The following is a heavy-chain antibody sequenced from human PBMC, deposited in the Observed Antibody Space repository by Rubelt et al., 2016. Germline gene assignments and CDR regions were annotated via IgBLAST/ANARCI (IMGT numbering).Heavy chain of an antibody. D-gene: IGHD3-9*01. CDR3: ARSSQYYENLTGVLNAFEI. CDR1: GGSISDYH. CDR2: VHYTGST. Sequence: QVKLQESGPGLVKPSETLSLTCTVSGGSISDYHWSWIRQPPGKGLEWIGYVHYTGSTNYNPSLESRVVISVDTSKNQFSPWLGAVTAADTAIDYCARSSQYYENLTGVLNAFEIWGRGTMVTVSS. J-gene: IGHJ3*02. V-gene: IGHV4-59*01.